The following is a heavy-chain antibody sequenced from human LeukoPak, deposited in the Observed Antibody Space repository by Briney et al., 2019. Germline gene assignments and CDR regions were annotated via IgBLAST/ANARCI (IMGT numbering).Heavy chain of an antibody. J-gene: IGHJ3*02. CDR1: GFTFNNAW. V-gene: IGHV3-15*01. Sequence: GGSLRLSCTFSGFTFNNAWMSWVRQAPGKGLEWVGLIKSKTDGGTTDYAAPVKGRFTISRDDSKNTLYLQMNSLKSEDTAVYYCTTEGIVVPSDAFDIWGQGTMVTVAS. CDR2: IKSKTDGGTT. D-gene: IGHD1-26*01. CDR3: TTEGIVVPSDAFDI.